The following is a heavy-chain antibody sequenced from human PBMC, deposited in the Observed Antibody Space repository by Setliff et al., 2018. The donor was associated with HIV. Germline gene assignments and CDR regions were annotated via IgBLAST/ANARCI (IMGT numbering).Heavy chain of an antibody. Sequence: ASVKVSCKASGYTFIGDYMHWVRQAPGQGLEWMGWMNPNSGNTGYAQKFQGRVTMTRDTSISTAYMELSSLRSDDTAVYYCARGAWYSSGWYSSRYMDVWGKGTTVTVSS. V-gene: IGHV1-8*02. D-gene: IGHD6-19*01. CDR3: ARGAWYSSGWYSSRYMDV. J-gene: IGHJ6*03. CDR1: GYTFIGDY. CDR2: MNPNSGNT.